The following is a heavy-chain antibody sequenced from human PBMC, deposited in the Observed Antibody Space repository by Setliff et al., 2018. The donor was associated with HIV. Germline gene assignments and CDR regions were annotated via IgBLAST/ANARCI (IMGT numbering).Heavy chain of an antibody. J-gene: IGHJ3*01. CDR3: ARVPDLYSHDSNDYRIDAFDV. V-gene: IGHV4-34*01. Sequence: SETLSLTCAVYGGSFSGYYWSWIRQPPGKGLEWIGEINHSGSTSYNPSLKIRVSISVDTSKNQFSLKLSSVTAADTAVYYCARVPDLYSHDSNDYRIDAFDVWGQGTMVTVSS. CDR2: INHSGST. CDR1: GGSFSGYY. D-gene: IGHD3-22*01.